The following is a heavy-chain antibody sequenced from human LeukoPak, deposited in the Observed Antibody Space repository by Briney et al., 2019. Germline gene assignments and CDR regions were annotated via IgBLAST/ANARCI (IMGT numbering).Heavy chain of an antibody. J-gene: IGHJ4*02. V-gene: IGHV1-2*02. CDR3: ASGYCSSASCYRTSDY. Sequence: ASVTVSFLASGYTFTFYYIHWVRQPPGQGLEWMGWINPNSGGANSAHRFQGRVTLTSDTSITTAYMELSRLRSDDTAVYYCASGYCSSASCYRTSDYWGQGTLVTVSS. CDR1: GYTFTFYY. D-gene: IGHD2-2*01. CDR2: INPNSGGA.